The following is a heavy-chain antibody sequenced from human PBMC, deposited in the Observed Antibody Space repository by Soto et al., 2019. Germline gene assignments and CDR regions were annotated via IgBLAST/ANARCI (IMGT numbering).Heavy chain of an antibody. Sequence: SETLSLTCAVYVGSFSGYYWSWIRQPPGKGLEWIGEINHSGSTNYNPSLKSRVTISVDTSKNQFSLKLSSVTAADTAVYYCASSRGWGTYYYYYYGMDVWGQGTTVTVSS. CDR1: VGSFSGYY. CDR2: INHSGST. CDR3: ASSRGWGTYYYYYYGMDV. D-gene: IGHD6-19*01. V-gene: IGHV4-34*01. J-gene: IGHJ6*02.